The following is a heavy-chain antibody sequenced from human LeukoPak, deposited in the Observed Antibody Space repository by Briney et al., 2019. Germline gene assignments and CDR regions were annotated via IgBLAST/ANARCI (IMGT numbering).Heavy chain of an antibody. Sequence: SETLSLTCTVSGGSIGSYYWSWIRQPPGKGLEWIGYIYYSGSTNYNPSLKSRVTISVDTSKNQFSLKLSSVTAADTAVYYCARGEAFDIWGQGTMVTVSS. V-gene: IGHV4-59*01. D-gene: IGHD1-26*01. CDR3: ARGEAFDI. J-gene: IGHJ3*02. CDR2: IYYSGST. CDR1: GGSIGSYY.